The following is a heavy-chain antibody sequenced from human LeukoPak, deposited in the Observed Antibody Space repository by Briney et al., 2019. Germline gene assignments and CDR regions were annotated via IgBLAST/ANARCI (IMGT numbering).Heavy chain of an antibody. J-gene: IGHJ4*02. D-gene: IGHD3-10*01. CDR2: TYYRSKWYN. CDR3: ARGNYGFGH. Sequence: SQTLSLNCAISGDSVSSNSAAWHWIRQSPSRGLEWLGRTYYRSKWYNDYAVPVKSRITINPDTSKNQFFLQLNSVTPEDTAVYYCARGNYGFGHWGQGTLVTVSS. CDR1: GDSVSSNSAA. V-gene: IGHV6-1*01.